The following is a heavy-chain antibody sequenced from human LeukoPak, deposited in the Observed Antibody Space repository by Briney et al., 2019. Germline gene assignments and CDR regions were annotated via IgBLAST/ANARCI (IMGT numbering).Heavy chain of an antibody. V-gene: IGHV3-7*01. CDR1: GFTFSKHW. CDR2: IQQDGSDK. D-gene: IGHD3-22*01. Sequence: GGSLRLSCAASGFTFSKHWTRWVRQDPGKGLEWVANIQQDGSDKYYVESVKGQVTISRDNAKNSLYLQMNSLRAQDTAVYYCARDRGYYYDSSAYYHYFDYWGQGVLVTVSS. J-gene: IGHJ4*02. CDR3: ARDRGYYYDSSAYYHYFDY.